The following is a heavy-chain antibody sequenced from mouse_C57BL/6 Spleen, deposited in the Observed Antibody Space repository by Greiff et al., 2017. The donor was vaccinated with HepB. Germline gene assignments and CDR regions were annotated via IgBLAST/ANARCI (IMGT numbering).Heavy chain of an antibody. V-gene: IGHV1-82*01. Sequence: QVQLKESGPELVKPGASVKISCKASGYAFSSSWMNWVKQRPGKGLEWIGRIYPGDGDTNYNGKFKGKATLTADKSSSTAYMQLSSLTSEDSAVYFCARGIGEGYFDYWGQGTTLTVSS. J-gene: IGHJ2*01. CDR2: IYPGDGDT. CDR1: GYAFSSSW. CDR3: ARGIGEGYFDY.